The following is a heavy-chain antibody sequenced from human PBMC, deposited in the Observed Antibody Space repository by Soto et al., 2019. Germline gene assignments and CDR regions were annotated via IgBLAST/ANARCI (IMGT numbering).Heavy chain of an antibody. Sequence: PGGSLRLSCAASGFTFSSYAMSWVRQAPGKGLEWVSAISGSGGSTYYADSVKGRFTISRDNSKNTLYLQMNSLRAEDTAVYYCASSNLVLRFLEWLLWPEFDYWGQGTLVTV. J-gene: IGHJ4*02. D-gene: IGHD3-3*01. V-gene: IGHV3-23*01. CDR1: GFTFSSYA. CDR3: ASSNLVLRFLEWLLWPEFDY. CDR2: ISGSGGST.